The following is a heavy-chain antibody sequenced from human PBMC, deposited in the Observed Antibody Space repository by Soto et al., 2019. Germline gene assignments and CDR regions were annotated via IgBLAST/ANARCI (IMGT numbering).Heavy chain of an antibody. CDR3: ARHSTSAPKDY. J-gene: IGHJ4*01. D-gene: IGHD3-10*01. CDR1: GYTFTDYW. V-gene: IGHV5-51*01. CDR2: IYPGDSDT. Sequence: RESLKISCKGSGYTFTDYWIGWVRQLPGKGLEWMGIIYPGDSDTRYSPSFQGHVTITVDKSISTAFLQWNSLKASDNAIYYCARHSTSAPKDYWGQGTLVTVSS.